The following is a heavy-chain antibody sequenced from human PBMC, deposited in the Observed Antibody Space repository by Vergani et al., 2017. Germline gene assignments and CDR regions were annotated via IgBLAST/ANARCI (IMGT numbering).Heavy chain of an antibody. CDR3: AKDNVPGYYDSSGYCDY. V-gene: IGHV3-49*03. J-gene: IGHJ4*02. CDR2: IRSKAYGGTT. D-gene: IGHD3-22*01. Sequence: EVQLVESGGGLVQPGRSLRLSCTASGFTFGDYAMSWFRQAPGKGLEWVGFIRSKAYGGTTEYAASVKGRFTISRDDSKSIAYLQMNSLKTEDTAVYYCAKDNVPGYYDSSGYCDYWGQGTLVTVSS. CDR1: GFTFGDYA.